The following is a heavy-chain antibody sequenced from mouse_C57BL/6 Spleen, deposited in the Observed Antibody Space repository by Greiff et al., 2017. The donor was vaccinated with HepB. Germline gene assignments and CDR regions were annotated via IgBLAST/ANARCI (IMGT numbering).Heavy chain of an antibody. CDR1: GFTFSDYG. CDR2: ISNLAYSI. J-gene: IGHJ3*01. CDR3: ARSGSNYEAWFAY. D-gene: IGHD2-5*01. V-gene: IGHV5-15*01. Sequence: DVMLVESGGGLVQPGGSLKLSCAASGFTFSDYGMAWVRQAPRKGPEWVAFISNLAYSIYYADTVTGRFTISRENAKNTLYLEISSLRSEDTAMYYCARSGSNYEAWFAYWGQGTLVTVSA.